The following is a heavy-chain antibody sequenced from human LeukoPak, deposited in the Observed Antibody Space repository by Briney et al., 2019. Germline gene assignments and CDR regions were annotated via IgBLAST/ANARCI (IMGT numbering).Heavy chain of an antibody. CDR2: IYYSGST. J-gene: IGHJ6*02. Sequence: KTSETLSLTCTVSGGSISSYYWSWIRQPPGKGLEWIGYIYYSGSTNYNPSLKSRVTISVDTSKNQFSLKLSSVTAADTAVYYCARWYRMDCDPTSCYRGYSGLDDWGHGTTVIVSS. V-gene: IGHV4-59*01. CDR3: ARWYRMDCDPTSCYRGYSGLDD. D-gene: IGHD2-2*02. CDR1: GGSISSYY.